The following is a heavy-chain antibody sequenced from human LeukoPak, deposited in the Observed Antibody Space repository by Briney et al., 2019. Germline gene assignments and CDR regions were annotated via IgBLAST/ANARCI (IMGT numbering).Heavy chain of an antibody. CDR1: GGSISSYY. Sequence: SETLSLTCTVSGGSISSYYWSWIRQPPGKGLEWIGYIYYSGGTNYNPSLKSRVTISVDTSKNQFSLKLSSVTAADTAVYYCARVAGGDAFDIWGQGTRVTVSS. V-gene: IGHV4-59*01. D-gene: IGHD3-16*01. CDR3: ARVAGGDAFDI. CDR2: IYYSGGT. J-gene: IGHJ3*02.